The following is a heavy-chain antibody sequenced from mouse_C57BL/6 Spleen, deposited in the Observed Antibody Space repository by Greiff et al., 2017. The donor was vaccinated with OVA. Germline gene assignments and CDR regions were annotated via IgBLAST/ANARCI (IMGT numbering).Heavy chain of an antibody. J-gene: IGHJ2*01. V-gene: IGHV1-82*01. D-gene: IGHD2-4*01. CDR3: ARSDDYDEGDY. CDR1: GYAFSSSW. Sequence: QVQLKQSGPELVKPGASVKISCKASGYAFSSSWMNWVKQRPGKGLEWIGRIYPGDGDTNYNGKFKGKATLTADKSSSTAYMQLSSLTSEDSAVYFCARSDDYDEGDYWGQGTTLTVSS. CDR2: IYPGDGDT.